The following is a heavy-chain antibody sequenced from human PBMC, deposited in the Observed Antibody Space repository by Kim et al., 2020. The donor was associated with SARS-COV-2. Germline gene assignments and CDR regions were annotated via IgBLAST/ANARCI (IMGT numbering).Heavy chain of an antibody. CDR2: IWYDGSNK. D-gene: IGHD5-18*01. V-gene: IGHV3-33*01. CDR1: GFTFSSYG. Sequence: GGSLRLSCAASGFTFSSYGMHWVRQAPGKGLEWVAVIWYDGSNKYYADSVKGRFTISRDNSKNTLYLQMNSLRAEDTAVYYCAREGYSYGYEGGYYFDYWGQGTLVTVSS. CDR3: AREGYSYGYEGGYYFDY. J-gene: IGHJ4*02.